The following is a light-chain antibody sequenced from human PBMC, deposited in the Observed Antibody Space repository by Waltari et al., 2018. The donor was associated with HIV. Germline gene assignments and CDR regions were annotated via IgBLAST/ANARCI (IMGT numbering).Light chain of an antibody. CDR1: SSNIGNNG. J-gene: IGLJ2*01. V-gene: IGLV1-36*01. CDR2: YDD. Sequence: QSVLTQPPSVSGAPRQRVTISCSGSSSNIGNNGVNWYQQLPGKAPKLVLYYDDSVPLGVSDRFSGSKSGTSASLAISGLQSEDEADYYCAAWDDSVNGRLFGGGTRLTVL. CDR3: AAWDDSVNGRL.